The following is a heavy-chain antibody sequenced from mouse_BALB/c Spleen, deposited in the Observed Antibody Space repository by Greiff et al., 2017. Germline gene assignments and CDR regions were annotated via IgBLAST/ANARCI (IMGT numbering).Heavy chain of an antibody. J-gene: IGHJ4*01. Sequence: VQLQQSGAELVRPGSSVKISCKASGYAFSSYWMNWVKQRPGQGLEWIGQIYPGDGDTNYNGKFKGKATLTADKSSSTAYMQISSLTSEDSAVYFCARTSLTGPFAMAYWGQGTSVTVSA. D-gene: IGHD4-1*01. CDR3: ARTSLTGPFAMAY. CDR2: IYPGDGDT. CDR1: GYAFSSYW. V-gene: IGHV1-80*01.